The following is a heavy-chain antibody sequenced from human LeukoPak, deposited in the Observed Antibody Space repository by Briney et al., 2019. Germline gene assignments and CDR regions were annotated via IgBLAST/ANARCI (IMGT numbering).Heavy chain of an antibody. CDR3: ARGEYYYDSSGYPPFDY. Sequence: SVKVSCKASGGTFSSYAISWVRQAPGQGLEWMGGIIPIFGTANYAQKFQGRVTITTDESTSTAYMELSSLRSEDTAVYYCARGEYYYDSSGYPPFDYWGQGTLVTVSS. V-gene: IGHV1-69*05. D-gene: IGHD3-22*01. CDR1: GGTFSSYA. J-gene: IGHJ4*02. CDR2: IIPIFGTA.